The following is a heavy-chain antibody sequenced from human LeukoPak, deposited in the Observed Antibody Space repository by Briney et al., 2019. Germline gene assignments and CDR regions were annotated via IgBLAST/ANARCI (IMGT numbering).Heavy chain of an antibody. V-gene: IGHV3-74*01. CDR3: ARARGDNDFWSGYYTPDPFDT. Sequence: PGGSLRLSCAASGYTFSSYWMHWVRQAPGKGLVWVSRINSDGTSISYADSVKGRFTISRDNAKNTLYLQMNSLRAEDTAVYYCARARGDNDFWSGYYTPDPFDTWGQGTMVTVSS. D-gene: IGHD3-3*01. CDR1: GYTFSSYW. CDR2: INSDGTSI. J-gene: IGHJ3*02.